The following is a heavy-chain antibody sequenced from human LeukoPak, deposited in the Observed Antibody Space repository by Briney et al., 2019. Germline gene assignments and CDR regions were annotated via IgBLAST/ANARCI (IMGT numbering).Heavy chain of an antibody. CDR2: ISGSGSTT. D-gene: IGHD1-1*01. Sequence: GGSLRLSCAASGFTFSSYGMHWVRQAPGKGLEWVSYISGSGSTTYYADSVKGRFTVSRENAKNLLYLQMNSLRVEDTAVYYCARGTYGTPHFEDWGQGTLVTVSS. CDR1: GFTFSSYG. CDR3: ARGTYGTPHFED. J-gene: IGHJ4*02. V-gene: IGHV3-48*04.